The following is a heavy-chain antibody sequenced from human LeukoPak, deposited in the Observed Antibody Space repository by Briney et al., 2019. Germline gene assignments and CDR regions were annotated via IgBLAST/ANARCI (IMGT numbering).Heavy chain of an antibody. J-gene: IGHJ4*02. D-gene: IGHD3-9*01. CDR3: ARELHDILTGYYRYYFDY. CDR2: ISPIFGTA. Sequence: SVTVSCKASGGTFSSYAISWVRQAPGQGLEWMGGISPIFGTANYAQKFQGRVTITADESTSTAYMELSSLRSEDTAVYYCARELHDILTGYYRYYFDYWGQGTLVTVSS. CDR1: GGTFSSYA. V-gene: IGHV1-69*13.